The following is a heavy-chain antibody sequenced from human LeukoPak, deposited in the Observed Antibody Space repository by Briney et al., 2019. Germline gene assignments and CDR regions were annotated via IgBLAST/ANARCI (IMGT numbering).Heavy chain of an antibody. D-gene: IGHD5-12*01. CDR3: GRVSLWNSGYDCPLDY. CDR1: GYTFTGYY. CDR2: INHNSGGT. J-gene: IGHJ4*02. V-gene: IGHV1-2*02. Sequence: WASVKVSCKASGYTFTGYYMHWVRQAPGQGLEWMGWINHNSGGTNYAQKFQGRVTMTRDTSISTAYMELSRLRSDDTAVYYCGRVSLWNSGYDCPLDYWGQGTLVTVSS.